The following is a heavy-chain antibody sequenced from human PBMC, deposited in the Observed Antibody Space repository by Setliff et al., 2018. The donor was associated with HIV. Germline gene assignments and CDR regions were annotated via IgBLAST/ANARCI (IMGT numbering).Heavy chain of an antibody. D-gene: IGHD5-12*01. V-gene: IGHV3-7*01. Sequence: GSLRLSCAASGFTFSSYWMSWVRQAPGKGPEWVANIKTDGSEKFYVDSVKGRFTISRDNTRSSLFLHMDSLTAEDTAVYYCAREALSRDGYSYFDYWGQGTLVTVSS. CDR1: GFTFSSYW. J-gene: IGHJ4*02. CDR2: IKTDGSEK. CDR3: AREALSRDGYSYFDY.